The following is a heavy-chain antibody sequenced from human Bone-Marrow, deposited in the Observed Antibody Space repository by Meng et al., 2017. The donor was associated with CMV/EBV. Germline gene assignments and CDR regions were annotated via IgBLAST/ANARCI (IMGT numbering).Heavy chain of an antibody. CDR2: IKQDGSEK. CDR3: ARDGTEVTTVTKAAFDI. D-gene: IGHD4-17*01. J-gene: IGHJ3*02. Sequence: GESLKISCAASGFTFSSYWMSWVRQAPGKGLEWVANIKQDGSEKYYVDSVKGRFTISRDNAKNSLYLQMSSLRSEDTAVYYCARDGTEVTTVTKAAFDIWGQGTMVTVSS. CDR1: GFTFSSYW. V-gene: IGHV3-7*03.